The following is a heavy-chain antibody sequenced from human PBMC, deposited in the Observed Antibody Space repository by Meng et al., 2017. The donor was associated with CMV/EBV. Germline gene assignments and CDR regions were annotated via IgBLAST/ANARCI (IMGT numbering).Heavy chain of an antibody. CDR3: AKDDPVFHY. V-gene: IGHV3-11*06. CDR1: GFTFSDYY. J-gene: IGHJ4*02. CDR2: ISSSSYT. Sequence: VQGVGSGGGSVKPGGSLRLSCAASGFTFSDYYMSWIRQAPGKGLEWVSYISSSSYTNYADSVKGRFTISRDTSKNTVDLQMNSLRTEDTAVYYCAKDDPVFHYWGQGTLVTVSS.